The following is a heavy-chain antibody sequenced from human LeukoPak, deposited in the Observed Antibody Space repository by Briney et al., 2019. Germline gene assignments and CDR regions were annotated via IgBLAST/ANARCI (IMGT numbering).Heavy chain of an antibody. Sequence: KPSETLSLTCTVSGGSISSSSYYWGWIRQPPGKGLEWIGSIYYSGSTYYNPSLKSRVTISVGTSKNQFSLKLSSVTAADTAVYYCARVRPRGWLQSGYAFDIWGQGTMVTVSS. CDR1: GGSISSSSYY. D-gene: IGHD5-24*01. J-gene: IGHJ3*02. V-gene: IGHV4-39*07. CDR2: IYYSGST. CDR3: ARVRPRGWLQSGYAFDI.